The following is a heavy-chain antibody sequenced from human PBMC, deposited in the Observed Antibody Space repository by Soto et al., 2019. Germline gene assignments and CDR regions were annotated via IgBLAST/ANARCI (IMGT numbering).Heavy chain of an antibody. Sequence: SETLSLTCTFSGGSFKSGSYSWSWIRQPPGKGLEWIGYVYQTGRTSYNPSLKSRVSISMDTSKNQFSLNLDSVTAADTAVYFCARDFAYFDSWGQGTLVTVSA. CDR3: ARDFAYFDS. CDR2: VYQTGRT. V-gene: IGHV4-61*01. D-gene: IGHD3-3*01. CDR1: GGSFKSGSYS. J-gene: IGHJ4*02.